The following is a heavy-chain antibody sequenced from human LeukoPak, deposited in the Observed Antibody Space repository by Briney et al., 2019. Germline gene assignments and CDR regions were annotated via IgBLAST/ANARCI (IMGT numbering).Heavy chain of an antibody. CDR1: GGSFIDYY. V-gene: IGHV4-34*01. CDR2: IDHSGST. CDR3: ARGFSH. Sequence: SETLSLTCAVYGGSFIDYYWSRLRQPPGKGLEWIGEIDHSGSTTYNPSLKSRVTISVDTSKNQFSLKLNSVTAADTAVYYCARGFSHWGQGTLVTASS. J-gene: IGHJ4*02.